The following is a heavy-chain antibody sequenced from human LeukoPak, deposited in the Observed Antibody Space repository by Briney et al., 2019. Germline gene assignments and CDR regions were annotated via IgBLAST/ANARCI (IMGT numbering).Heavy chain of an antibody. J-gene: IGHJ5*02. CDR1: GGSISSSSYY. CDR2: IYYSGST. D-gene: IGHD1-20*01. V-gene: IGHV4-39*02. CDR3: ARDLLGITGTNHYNWFDP. Sequence: PSETLSLTCTVSGGSISSSSYYWGWIRQPPGKGLEWIGSIYYSGSTYYNPSLKSRVTIPVDTSKNQFSLQLNSVTPEDTAVYYCARDLLGITGTNHYNWFDPWGPGTLVTVSS.